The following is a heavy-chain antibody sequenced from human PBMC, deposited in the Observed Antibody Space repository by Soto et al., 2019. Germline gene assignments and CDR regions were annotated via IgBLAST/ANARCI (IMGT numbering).Heavy chain of an antibody. V-gene: IGHV3-30*18. CDR2: IAFDGSNK. J-gene: IGHJ6*02. D-gene: IGHD2-2*02. Sequence: PGGSLRLSCAASGFTFSSYGMHWVRQAPGKGLEWVAVIAFDGSNKYYADAVKGRFTISRDNSKNTLYLQMNSLRAEDTAVYYCAKVTVYCDSTSCYRGGYYYYGMDVWGQGTTVTVSS. CDR1: GFTFSSYG. CDR3: AKVTVYCDSTSCYRGGYYYYGMDV.